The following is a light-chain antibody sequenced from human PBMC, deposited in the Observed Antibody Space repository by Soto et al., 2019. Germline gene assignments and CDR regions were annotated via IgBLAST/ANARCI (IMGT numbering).Light chain of an antibody. CDR3: CSYTTSSTLV. J-gene: IGLJ1*01. Sequence: QSALTQPPSASGSPGQSVTISCTGTSSDVGAYDYVSWYQQHPGKAPKLMIYEINKRPSGVPDRFSGSKSGNTASLTISGLQAEDEADYYCCSYTTSSTLVFGTGTKVTVL. CDR1: SSDVGAYDY. V-gene: IGLV2-8*01. CDR2: EIN.